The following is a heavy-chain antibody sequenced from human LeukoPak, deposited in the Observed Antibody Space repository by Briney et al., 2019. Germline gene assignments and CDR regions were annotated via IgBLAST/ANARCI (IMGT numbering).Heavy chain of an antibody. Sequence: KPSETLSLTCTVSGGSISSYYWSWIRQPPGKGLEWIGYIYYSGSTNYNPSLKSRVTISVDTSKNQFSLKLSSVTAADTTVYYCARHALHSGSYWSDYWGQGTLVTVSS. CDR2: IYYSGST. D-gene: IGHD1-26*01. J-gene: IGHJ4*02. CDR1: GGSISSYY. CDR3: ARHALHSGSYWSDY. V-gene: IGHV4-59*08.